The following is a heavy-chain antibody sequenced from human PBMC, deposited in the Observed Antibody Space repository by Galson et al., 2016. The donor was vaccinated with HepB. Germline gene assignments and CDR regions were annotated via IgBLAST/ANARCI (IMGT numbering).Heavy chain of an antibody. CDR2: IFHSGRV. D-gene: IGHD2/OR15-2a*01. V-gene: IGHV4-4*02. Sequence: SETLSLTCAVSGVSITSSDWWSWVRQPPGQGLEWIGQIFHSGRVNYTPSLASRVTISIDTSNNHFSLRLTPVTAADTALYYCARQYWGGPSDYWGQGTLVTVSS. J-gene: IGHJ4*02. CDR1: GVSITSSDW. CDR3: ARQYWGGPSDY.